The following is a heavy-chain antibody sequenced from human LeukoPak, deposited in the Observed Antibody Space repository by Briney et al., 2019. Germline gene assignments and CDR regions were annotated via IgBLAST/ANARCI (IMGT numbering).Heavy chain of an antibody. J-gene: IGHJ4*02. CDR2: ISAYNGNT. V-gene: IGHV1-18*04. Sequence: ASVKVSCKASGYTFTGYYMHWVRQAPGQGLEWMGWISAYNGNTNYAQKLQGRVTMTTDTSTSTAYMELRSLRSDDTAVYYCARRRGDYEPPDYWGQGTLVTVSS. CDR1: GYTFTGYY. CDR3: ARRRGDYEPPDY. D-gene: IGHD4-17*01.